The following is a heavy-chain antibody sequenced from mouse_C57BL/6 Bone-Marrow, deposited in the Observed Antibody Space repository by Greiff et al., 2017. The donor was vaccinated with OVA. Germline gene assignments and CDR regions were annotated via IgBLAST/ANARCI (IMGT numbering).Heavy chain of an antibody. CDR3: ARHGIITTVVAGFDY. D-gene: IGHD1-1*01. CDR2: ISNGGGST. J-gene: IGHJ2*01. V-gene: IGHV5-12*01. Sequence: EVQRVESGGGLVQPGGSLKLSCAASGFTFSDYYMYWVRQTPEKRLEWVAYISNGGGSTYYPDTVKGRFTISRDNAKNTLYLQLSRLKSEDTAMYYCARHGIITTVVAGFDYWGQGTTLTVSS. CDR1: GFTFSDYY.